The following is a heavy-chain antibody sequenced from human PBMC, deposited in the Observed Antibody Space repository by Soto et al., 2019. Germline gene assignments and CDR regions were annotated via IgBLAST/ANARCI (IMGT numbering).Heavy chain of an antibody. CDR3: ARAVGGITMVRGVNFDY. D-gene: IGHD3-10*01. CDR2: IIPILGIA. J-gene: IGHJ4*02. CDR1: GGTFSSYT. Sequence: QVQLVQSGAEVKKPGSSVKVSCKASGGTFSSYTISWVRQAPGQGLEWMGRIIPILGIANYAQKFQGRVTITADKSTSTADMELSSLRAEDTAVYYCARAVGGITMVRGVNFDYWGQGTLVTVSS. V-gene: IGHV1-69*02.